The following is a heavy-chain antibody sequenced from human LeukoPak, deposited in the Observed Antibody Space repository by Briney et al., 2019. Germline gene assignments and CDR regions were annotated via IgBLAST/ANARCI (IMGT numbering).Heavy chain of an antibody. V-gene: IGHV6-1*01. Sequence: SQTLSLTCAISGDSVSSNSAAWNWIRQSPSRGLEWLGRTYYRSKWYNDYAVSVKSRITINPDTSKNQFSLQLNSVTPEDTAVYYCARWEGGDYYGSGSYPTGFDYWGQGTLVTVSS. J-gene: IGHJ4*02. CDR3: ARWEGGDYYGSGSYPTGFDY. D-gene: IGHD3-10*01. CDR2: TYYRSKWYN. CDR1: GDSVSSNSAA.